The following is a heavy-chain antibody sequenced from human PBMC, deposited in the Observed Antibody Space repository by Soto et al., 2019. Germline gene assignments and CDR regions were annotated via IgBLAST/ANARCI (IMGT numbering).Heavy chain of an antibody. V-gene: IGHV5-51*01. CDR1: GYTFNNYW. CDR3: ARPRSGSYRLDYYGMDV. J-gene: IGHJ6*02. Sequence: GESVNISCKSSGYTFNNYWIVWVRQMPGKGLEWMGVIYPGDSDARYSPSFQGQVTISADKSISAAYLQWNSLKASDTAIYYCARPRSGSYRLDYYGMDVWGQGTTVTVSS. D-gene: IGHD3-10*01. CDR2: IYPGDSDA.